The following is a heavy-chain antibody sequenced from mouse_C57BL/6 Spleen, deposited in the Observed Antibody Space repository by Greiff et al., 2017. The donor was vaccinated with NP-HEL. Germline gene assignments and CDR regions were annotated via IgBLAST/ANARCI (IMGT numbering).Heavy chain of an antibody. CDR2: IYPGDGDT. J-gene: IGHJ4*01. V-gene: IGHV1-82*01. Sequence: HVQLQQSGPELVKPGASVKISCKASGYAFSSSWMNWVKQRPGKGLEWIGRIYPGDGDTNYNGKFKGKATLTADKSSSTAYMQLSSLTSEDSAVYFSARWGIYYGSRYAMDYWGQGTSVTVSS. D-gene: IGHD1-1*01. CDR1: GYAFSSSW. CDR3: ARWGIYYGSRYAMDY.